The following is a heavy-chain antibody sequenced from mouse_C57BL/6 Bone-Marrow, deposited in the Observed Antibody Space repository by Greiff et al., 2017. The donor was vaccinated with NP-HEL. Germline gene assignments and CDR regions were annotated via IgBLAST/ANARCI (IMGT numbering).Heavy chain of an antibody. CDR1: GYTFTDYY. D-gene: IGHD1-1*01. J-gene: IGHJ3*01. CDR2: INPYNGGT. CDR3: ASGGVYYYGSSPAWFAY. V-gene: IGHV1-19*01. Sequence: VQLKQSGPVLVKPGASVKMSCKASGYTFTDYYMNWVKQSHGKSLEWIGVINPYNGGTSYNQKLKGKATLTVDKSSSTAYMELNSLTSEDSAVYYCASGGVYYYGSSPAWFAYWGQGTLVTVSA.